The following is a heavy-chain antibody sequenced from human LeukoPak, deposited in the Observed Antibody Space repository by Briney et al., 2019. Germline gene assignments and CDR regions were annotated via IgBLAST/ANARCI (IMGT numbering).Heavy chain of an antibody. D-gene: IGHD3-22*01. J-gene: IGHJ2*01. CDR1: GGSISSYY. CDR2: IYYSGST. CDR3: AGEIVVSSGPGSWYFDL. Sequence: SETLSLTCTVSGGSISSYYWSWIRQPPGKGLEWIGYIYYSGSTNYNPSLKSRVTISVDTSKNQFSLKLSSVTAADTAVYYCAGEIVVSSGPGSWYFDLWGRGTLVTVSS. V-gene: IGHV4-59*01.